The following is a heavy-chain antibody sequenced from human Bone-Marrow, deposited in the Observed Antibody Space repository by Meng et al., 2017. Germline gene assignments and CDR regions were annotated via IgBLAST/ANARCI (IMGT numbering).Heavy chain of an antibody. J-gene: IGHJ4*02. Sequence: QVQLQGSGPGLVKPSQTLSLTCAVSGGSISSDNYPWSWIRQPPGKGLESIGYIYHSGTAYYNPSLESRVTISVDRSKNQFSLKLSSVTAADTAVYYCARGDGYNRYFDYWGQGTLVTVSS. D-gene: IGHD5-24*01. CDR2: IYHSGTA. CDR1: GGSISSDNYP. CDR3: ARGDGYNRYFDY. V-gene: IGHV4-30-2*01.